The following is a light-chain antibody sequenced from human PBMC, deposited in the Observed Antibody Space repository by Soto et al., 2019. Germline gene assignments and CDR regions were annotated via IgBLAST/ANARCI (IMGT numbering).Light chain of an antibody. V-gene: IGKV3-11*01. CDR3: QQRSNWPPT. CDR2: DAS. J-gene: IGKJ1*01. Sequence: DILLTQSPATLSLSPGQRATLSCRASQSVCNYLAWYQQTPGQAPRLLIYDASNRATGIPARFSGSGSGTDFTLTISYLEPEDFAVFYCQQRSNWPPTFGQGTKVDIK. CDR1: QSVCNY.